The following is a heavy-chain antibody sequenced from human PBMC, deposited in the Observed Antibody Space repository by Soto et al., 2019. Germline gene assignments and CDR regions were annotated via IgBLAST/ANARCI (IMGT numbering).Heavy chain of an antibody. J-gene: IGHJ4*02. CDR2: INPSGGST. D-gene: IGHD5-18*01. CDR1: GYTFTSYY. V-gene: IGHV1-46*01. Sequence: ASVKVSCKASGYTFTSYYMHWVRQAPGQGLEWMGIINPSGGSTNYAQKFQGRVTITADKSTSTAYMELSSLRSEDTAVYYCASGRGYSYGSYYFDYWGQGTLVTVS. CDR3: ASGRGYSYGSYYFDY.